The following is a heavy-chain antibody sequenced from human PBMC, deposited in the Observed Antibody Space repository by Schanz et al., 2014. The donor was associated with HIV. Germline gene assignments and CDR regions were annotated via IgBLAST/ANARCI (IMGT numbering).Heavy chain of an antibody. Sequence: QVQLVQSGAEVKKPGASVKVSCKASGYTFISYGITWVRQAPGQGLEWMGGIIPIFGTANYAQTLQGRLTSPAADSTGTAYMDLTSLRYEDTALYYCAASMYNGSYGTHYYFDLWGRGTLVTVSS. D-gene: IGHD1-26*01. CDR2: IIPIFGTA. J-gene: IGHJ2*01. CDR1: GYTFISYG. CDR3: AASMYNGSYGTHYYFDL. V-gene: IGHV1-69*01.